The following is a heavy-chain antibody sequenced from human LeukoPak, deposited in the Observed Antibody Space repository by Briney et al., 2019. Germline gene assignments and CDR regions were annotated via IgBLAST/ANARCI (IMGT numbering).Heavy chain of an antibody. CDR2: IYTSGST. Sequence: SETLSLTCTVSGGSISSGSYYWSWIRQPAGKGLEWIGRIYTSGSTNYNPSLKSRVTISVDTSKNQFSLKLSSVTAADTAVCYCARTGDKGPLFDYWGQGTLVTVSS. CDR3: ARTGDKGPLFDY. D-gene: IGHD7-27*01. V-gene: IGHV4-61*02. CDR1: GGSISSGSYY. J-gene: IGHJ4*02.